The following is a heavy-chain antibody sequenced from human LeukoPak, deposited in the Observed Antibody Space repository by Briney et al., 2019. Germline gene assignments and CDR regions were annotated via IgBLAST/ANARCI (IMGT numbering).Heavy chain of an antibody. Sequence: ASVKVSCKASGYTFTSYGISWVRQAPGQGLEWMGWISAYNGNTNYALKLQGRVTMTTDTSTSTAYMELRSLRSDDTAVYYCARVVTAEGYFDYWGQGTLVTVSS. V-gene: IGHV1-18*01. CDR2: ISAYNGNT. J-gene: IGHJ4*02. D-gene: IGHD3-16*02. CDR3: ARVVTAEGYFDY. CDR1: GYTFTSYG.